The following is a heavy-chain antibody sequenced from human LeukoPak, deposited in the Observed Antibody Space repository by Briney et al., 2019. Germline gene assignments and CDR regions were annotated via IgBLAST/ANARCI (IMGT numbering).Heavy chain of an antibody. D-gene: IGHD3-10*01. Sequence: SETLSLTCTVSGGSISSYYWSWIRQPAGKGLEWIGRIYTSGSTNYNPSLKSRVTISVDTSKNQFSLKLSSVTAADTAVYYCAIGGGIHLMVRGVRPAEYWGQGTLVTVSS. CDR2: IYTSGST. J-gene: IGHJ4*02. V-gene: IGHV4-4*07. CDR3: AIGGGIHLMVRGVRPAEY. CDR1: GGSISSYY.